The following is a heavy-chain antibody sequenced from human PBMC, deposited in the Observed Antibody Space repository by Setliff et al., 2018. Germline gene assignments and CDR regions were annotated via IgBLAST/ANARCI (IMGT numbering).Heavy chain of an antibody. D-gene: IGHD5-12*01. CDR3: ARRQVVLATNLDAFDI. J-gene: IGHJ3*02. CDR2: ISHSGST. V-gene: IGHV4-34*01. Sequence: SSETLSLTCAVYGGSFSGYYWCWIRQSPGKGLEWLGEISHSGSTNYNPSLKSRVTISVGTSKHQFSLKLSSVTAADTAVYYCARRQVVLATNLDAFDIWGQGTMGTVSS. CDR1: GGSFSGYY.